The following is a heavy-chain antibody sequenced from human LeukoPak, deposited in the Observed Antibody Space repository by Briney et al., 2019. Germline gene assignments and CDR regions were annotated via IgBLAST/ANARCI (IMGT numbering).Heavy chain of an antibody. CDR3: ARGSSFDFWSGYYKN. CDR1: GGTFISYA. J-gene: IGHJ4*02. D-gene: IGHD3-3*01. V-gene: IGHV1-69*05. CDR2: IIPIFGTA. Sequence: SVKVSCKASGGTFISYAISWVRQAPGQGLEWMGGIIPIFGTANYAQKFQGRVTITTDESTSTAYMELSSLRSEDTAVYYCARGSSFDFWSGYYKNWGQGTLVTVSS.